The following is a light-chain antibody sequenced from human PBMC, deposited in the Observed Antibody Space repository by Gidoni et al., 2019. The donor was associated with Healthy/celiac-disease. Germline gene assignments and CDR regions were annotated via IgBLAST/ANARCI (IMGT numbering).Light chain of an antibody. V-gene: IGKV1-33*01. CDR2: DAS. Sequence: DIQMTQSPSSLSASVGDRVTITCPASQDISNYLNWYQQKPGTAPKLLIYDASNLETGVPSRFSGSGSGTDFTFTISSLQPEDIATYYCQQYDNLPLTFGGGTKVEIK. CDR1: QDISNY. CDR3: QQYDNLPLT. J-gene: IGKJ4*01.